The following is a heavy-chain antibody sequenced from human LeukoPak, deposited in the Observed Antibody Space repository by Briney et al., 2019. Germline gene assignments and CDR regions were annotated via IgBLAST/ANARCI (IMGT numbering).Heavy chain of an antibody. CDR3: ARDLELTYYDSSGHDY. CDR1: GFTFSAYW. D-gene: IGHD3-22*01. V-gene: IGHV3-74*01. CDR2: INGDGSTT. Sequence: QTGGSLRLSCAASGFTFSAYWMHWVRQVPGKGLLWVSRINGDGSTTNYAESVKGRFVISRDNAKNTVYLQMNSLRAEDTVVYYCARDLELTYYDSSGHDYWGQGTLVTVSS. J-gene: IGHJ4*02.